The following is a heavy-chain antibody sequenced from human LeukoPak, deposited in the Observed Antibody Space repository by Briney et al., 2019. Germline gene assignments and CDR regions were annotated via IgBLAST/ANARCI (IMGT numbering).Heavy chain of an antibody. J-gene: IGHJ4*02. D-gene: IGHD4-17*01. CDR1: GYTFTSYY. CDR3: ARSIYGDYGTILDY. V-gene: IGHV1-18*04. CDR2: ISAYNGNT. Sequence: AASVTVSCKASGYTFTSYYMHWVRQAPGQGLEWMGWISAYNGNTNYAQKLQGRVTMTTDTSTSTAYMELRSLRSDDTAVYYCARSIYGDYGTILDYWDQGTLVTVSS.